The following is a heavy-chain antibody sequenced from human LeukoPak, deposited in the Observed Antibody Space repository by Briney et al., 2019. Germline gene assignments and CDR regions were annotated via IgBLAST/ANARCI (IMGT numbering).Heavy chain of an antibody. D-gene: IGHD2-2*01. V-gene: IGHV1-2*02. CDR2: INPNSGGT. CDR1: GYTFTGYY. CDR3: ARDGGGYCSSTSCYSNDAFDI. Sequence: ASVKVSCKASGYTFTGYYMHWVRQPPGQGLEWMGWINPNSGGTNYAQKFQGRVTMTRDTSISTAYMELSRLRSDDTAVYYCARDGGGYCSSTSCYSNDAFDIWGQGTMVTVSS. J-gene: IGHJ3*02.